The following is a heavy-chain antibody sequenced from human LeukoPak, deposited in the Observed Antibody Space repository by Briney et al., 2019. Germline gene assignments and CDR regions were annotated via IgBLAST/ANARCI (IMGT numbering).Heavy chain of an antibody. Sequence: GGSLRLSCVVSGFTFSSYEMNWVRQAPGQGLEWVSYISSSGSTIYYADSVKGRFTISRDNAKNSLYLQMNSLRAEDTAVYYCARKGAVTAGYWGQGTLVTVSS. CDR1: GFTFSSYE. CDR3: ARKGAVTAGY. J-gene: IGHJ4*02. CDR2: ISSSGSTI. V-gene: IGHV3-48*03. D-gene: IGHD4-11*01.